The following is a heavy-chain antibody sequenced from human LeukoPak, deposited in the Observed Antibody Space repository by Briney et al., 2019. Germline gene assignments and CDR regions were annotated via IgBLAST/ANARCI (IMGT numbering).Heavy chain of an antibody. J-gene: IGHJ5*02. D-gene: IGHD3-3*01. CDR3: ATFGSSSHVLRFLEWFNWFDP. CDR2: FDPEDGET. V-gene: IGHV1-24*01. Sequence: WASVKVSCKVSGYALTELSMHWVRQAPGKGLEWMGGFDPEDGETIYAQKFQGRVTMTEDTSTDTAYMELSSLRSEDTAVYYCATFGSSSHVLRFLEWFNWFDPWGQGTLVTVSS. CDR1: GYALTELS.